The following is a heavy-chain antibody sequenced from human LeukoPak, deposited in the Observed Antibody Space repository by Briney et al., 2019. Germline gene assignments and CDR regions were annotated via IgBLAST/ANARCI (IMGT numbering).Heavy chain of an antibody. D-gene: IGHD6-13*01. V-gene: IGHV3-30-3*01. J-gene: IGHJ4*02. CDR2: ISYDGSNK. CDR3: ARDSSSWPYYFDY. Sequence: PGRSLRLSCAASGFTFSSYAMHWVRQAPGKGLEWVAVISYDGSNKYYAGSVKGRFTISRDNSKNTLYLQMNSLRAEDTAVYYCARDSSSWPYYFDYWGQGTLVTVSS. CDR1: GFTFSSYA.